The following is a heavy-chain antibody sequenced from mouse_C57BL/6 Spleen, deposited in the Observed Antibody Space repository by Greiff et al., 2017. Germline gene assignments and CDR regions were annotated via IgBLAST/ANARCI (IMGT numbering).Heavy chain of an antibody. V-gene: IGHV1-64*01. J-gene: IGHJ2*01. CDR3: ARGDYSNYSFDY. CDR1: GYTFTSSW. CDR2: IHPNSGST. Sequence: QVQLQQPGAELVKPGASVKLSCKASGYTFTSSWMHWVKQRPGQGLEWIGMIHPNSGSTNYNEKFKSKATLTVDKSSSTAYMQLSSLTSEDSAVYYCARGDYSNYSFDYWGQGTTLTVSS. D-gene: IGHD2-5*01.